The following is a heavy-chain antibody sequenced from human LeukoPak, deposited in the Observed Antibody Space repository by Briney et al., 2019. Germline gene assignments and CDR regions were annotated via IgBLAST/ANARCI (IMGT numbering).Heavy chain of an antibody. CDR3: ARHRGGSSWPNWFDP. Sequence: PSETLSLTCTVSGGSISSYYWTWIRQPPGKGLEWIGYIYYSGTTNYNPSLKSRVTISVDTSKNQFFLKLSSVTAADTAVYYCARHRGGSSWPNWFDPWGQGTLVTVSS. CDR1: GGSISSYY. J-gene: IGHJ5*02. D-gene: IGHD6-13*01. V-gene: IGHV4-59*08. CDR2: IYYSGTT.